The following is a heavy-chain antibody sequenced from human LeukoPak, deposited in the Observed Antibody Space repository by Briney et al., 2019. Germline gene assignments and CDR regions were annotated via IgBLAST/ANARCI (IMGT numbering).Heavy chain of an antibody. CDR2: ISYDGSNK. CDR1: GFTFSSYA. CDR3: ARDSCSGGSCYLHY. Sequence: PGGSLRLSCAASGFTFSSYAMHWVRQAPGKGLEWVAVISYDGSNKYYADSVKGRFTISRDSSKNTLYLQMNSLRAEDTAVYYCARDSCSGGSCYLHYWGQGTLVTVSS. V-gene: IGHV3-30-3*01. J-gene: IGHJ4*02. D-gene: IGHD2-15*01.